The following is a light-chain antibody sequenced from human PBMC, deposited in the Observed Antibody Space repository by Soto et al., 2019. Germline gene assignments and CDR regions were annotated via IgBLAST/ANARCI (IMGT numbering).Light chain of an antibody. CDR3: QQYSTSFT. J-gene: IGKJ3*01. CDR1: QSVSSSY. Sequence: EIVLTQSPGTLSLSPGERATLSCRASQSVSSSYLAWYQQKPGQAPRLLIYGASSRATGIPDRFSGSGSGTDFTLTINRLEPEDFAVYYCQQYSTSFTFGPGTTWDIK. CDR2: GAS. V-gene: IGKV3-20*01.